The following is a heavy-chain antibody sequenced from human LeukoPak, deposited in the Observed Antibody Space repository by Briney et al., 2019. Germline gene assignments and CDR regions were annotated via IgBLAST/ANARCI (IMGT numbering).Heavy chain of an antibody. D-gene: IGHD2-2*01. CDR1: GFTFSNAW. CDR3: TTDGAVVPAAAPDY. Sequence: GGSLRLSCAASGFTFSNAWMSWVRQAPGKGLEWVGRIKSKTDGGTTDYAAPVKGRFTISRDDSKNTLYLQMNSLKTEDTAVYYCTTDGAVVPAAAPDYWGQGTLVTVSS. V-gene: IGHV3-15*01. J-gene: IGHJ4*02. CDR2: IKSKTDGGTT.